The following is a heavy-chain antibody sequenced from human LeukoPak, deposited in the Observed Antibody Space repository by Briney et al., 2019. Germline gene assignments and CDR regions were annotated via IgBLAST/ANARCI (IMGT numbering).Heavy chain of an antibody. D-gene: IGHD3-22*01. J-gene: IGHJ6*02. Sequence: PGGSLRLSCAASGFTFSSYGMHRVRQAPGKGLEWVAVISYDGSNKYYADSVKGRFTISRDNSKNTLYLQMNSLRAEDTAVYYCAKEYITMIVVRSGMDVWGQGTTVIVSS. CDR1: GFTFSSYG. V-gene: IGHV3-30*18. CDR2: ISYDGSNK. CDR3: AKEYITMIVVRSGMDV.